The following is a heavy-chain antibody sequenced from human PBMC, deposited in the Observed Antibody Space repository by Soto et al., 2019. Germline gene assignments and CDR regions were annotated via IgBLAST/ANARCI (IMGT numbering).Heavy chain of an antibody. CDR2: IYYSGST. Sequence: SETLSLTCTVSGGSISSSSYYWGWIRQPPGKGLEWIGSIYYSGSTYYNPSLKSRVTISVDTSKNQFSLKLSSVTAADTAVYYCARHALVSEYYDFWSGNNWFDPWGQGTLVTVSS. J-gene: IGHJ5*02. CDR3: ARHALVSEYYDFWSGNNWFDP. D-gene: IGHD3-3*01. V-gene: IGHV4-39*01. CDR1: GGSISSSSYY.